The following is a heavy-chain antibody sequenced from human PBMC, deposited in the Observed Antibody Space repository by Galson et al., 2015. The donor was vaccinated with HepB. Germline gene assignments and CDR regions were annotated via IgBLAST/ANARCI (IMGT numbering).Heavy chain of an antibody. V-gene: IGHV3-7*01. CDR2: IRQDGSEK. CDR3: ARDEPSGSYRFDS. J-gene: IGHJ4*02. Sequence: GSLRLSCAASGFTFSSYWMSWVRQAPGKGLEWVANIRQDGSEKYYVDSVKGRFTISRDNAKNSLYLQMNSLRAEDTAVYYCARDEPSGSYRFDSWGQGALVTVSS. CDR1: GFTFSSYW. D-gene: IGHD1-26*01.